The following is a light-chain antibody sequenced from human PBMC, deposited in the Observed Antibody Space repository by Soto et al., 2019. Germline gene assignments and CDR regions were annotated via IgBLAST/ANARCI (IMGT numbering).Light chain of an antibody. CDR3: SSYTRSNTFVV. V-gene: IGLV2-14*01. J-gene: IGLJ2*01. CDR1: SSDVGGYNY. CDR2: QVY. Sequence: QSALTQPASVSGSLGQSITISCTGTSSDVGGYNYVSWYQHHPGKAPKLIIYQVYSRPSGVSNRFSGSKFGNTASLRISGLQDDDEADYYCSSYTRSNTFVVFGGGTKLTVL.